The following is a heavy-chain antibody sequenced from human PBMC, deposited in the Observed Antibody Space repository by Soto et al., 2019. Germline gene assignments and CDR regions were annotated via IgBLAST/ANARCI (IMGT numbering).Heavy chain of an antibody. D-gene: IGHD6-6*01. CDR3: ARASSIQNNWFDP. J-gene: IGHJ5*02. Sequence: GGSLRLSCAASGFTFSSYSMNWVRQAPGKGLEWVSSISSSSSYIYYADSVKGRFTISRDNAKNSLYLQMNSLRAEDTAVYYCARASSIQNNWFDPWGQGTLVTVSS. CDR1: GFTFSSYS. V-gene: IGHV3-21*01. CDR2: ISSSSSYI.